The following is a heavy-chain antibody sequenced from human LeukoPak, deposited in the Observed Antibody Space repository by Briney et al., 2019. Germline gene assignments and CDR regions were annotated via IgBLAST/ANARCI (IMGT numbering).Heavy chain of an antibody. D-gene: IGHD3-22*01. V-gene: IGHV1-2*02. CDR2: INPNSGGT. Sequence: GASVKVSCKASGYTFTGYYMHWVRQAPGQGLEWMGWINPNSGGTNYAQKFRGRVTMTRDTSISTAYMELSRLRSDDTAVYYCASGDSYYYDSSGYWYYWGQGTLVTVSS. J-gene: IGHJ4*02. CDR3: ASGDSYYYDSSGYWYY. CDR1: GYTFTGYY.